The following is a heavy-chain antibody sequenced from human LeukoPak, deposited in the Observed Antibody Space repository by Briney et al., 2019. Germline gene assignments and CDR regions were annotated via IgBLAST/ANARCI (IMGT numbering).Heavy chain of an antibody. CDR1: GFTFSSYS. CDR2: IKYDGREI. V-gene: IGHV3-30*03. D-gene: IGHD4-23*01. J-gene: IGHJ4*02. Sequence: GGSLRLSCAASGFTFSSYSMNWVRQAPGKGLEWVASIKYDGREIQYVDSVKGRFTISRDNSKNTLYLQMNSLRAEDTAVYYCARDTRLWTTVVTRGHFDYWGQGTLVTVSS. CDR3: ARDTRLWTTVVTRGHFDY.